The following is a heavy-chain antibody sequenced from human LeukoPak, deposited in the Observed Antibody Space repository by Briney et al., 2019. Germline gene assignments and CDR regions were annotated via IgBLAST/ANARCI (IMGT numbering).Heavy chain of an antibody. CDR2: TYHSGTT. D-gene: IGHD3-22*01. J-gene: IGHJ4*02. CDR3: ARDGVFHDSDGYSFDY. V-gene: IGHV4-38-2*02. Sequence: PSETRSLTCAVSNYSITSGYFWGWIRQPPGKGLEWIASTYHSGTTYYNPSLRNRVPLFVDTSKNPISLKLTSLTDAETAVYYCARDGVFHDSDGYSFDYWGQGTLVTVSS. CDR1: NYSITSGYF.